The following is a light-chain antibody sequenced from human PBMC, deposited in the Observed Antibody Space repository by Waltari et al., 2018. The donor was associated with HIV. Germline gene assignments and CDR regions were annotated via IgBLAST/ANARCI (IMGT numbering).Light chain of an antibody. CDR2: GAS. Sequence: DIVLTQSPGTLSLSPGDRATLSCSASQSISSSYIVCYQHRPGQAPRLLIYGASSRATGIPDRFSCSGSGTDFTLTISRLELEDFAVYFCQQYGSSPPYTFGQGTKLEIK. CDR3: QQYGSSPPYT. V-gene: IGKV3-20*01. CDR1: QSISSSY. J-gene: IGKJ2*01.